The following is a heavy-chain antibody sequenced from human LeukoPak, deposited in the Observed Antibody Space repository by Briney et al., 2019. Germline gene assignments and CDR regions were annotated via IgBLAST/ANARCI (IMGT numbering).Heavy chain of an antibody. J-gene: IGHJ4*02. CDR2: VYHSGST. CDR3: ARAHGSPSVRLFDS. CDR1: GVSISSGDYY. D-gene: IGHD3-10*01. V-gene: IGHV4-30-4*01. Sequence: SQTLPLTCTVSGVSISSGDYYWSWIRQPPGKVLEWIGYVYHSGSTYYSPPLRNRVTLSVDTSKNQFSLKLSSVTAADTAVYYCARAHGSPSVRLFDSWGQGTLVTVSS.